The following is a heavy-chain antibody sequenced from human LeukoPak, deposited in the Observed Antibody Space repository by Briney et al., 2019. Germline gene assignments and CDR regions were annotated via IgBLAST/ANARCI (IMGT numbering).Heavy chain of an antibody. J-gene: IGHJ4*02. CDR1: GGSISSSSYY. Sequence: SETLSLTCTVSGGSISSSSYYWGWIRQPPGKGLEWIGSIYYSGSTYYNPSLKSRVTISVDTSKNQFSLKLSSVTAADTAVYYCARSYSSSWYLYWGQGTLVTVSS. CDR2: IYYSGST. V-gene: IGHV4-39*07. CDR3: ARSYSSSWYLY. D-gene: IGHD6-13*01.